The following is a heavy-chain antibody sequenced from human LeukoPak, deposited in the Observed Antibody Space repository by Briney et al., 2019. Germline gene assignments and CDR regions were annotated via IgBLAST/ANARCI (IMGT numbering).Heavy chain of an antibody. Sequence: ASSMNTCKASAYNFTSYDMNWVGQAIAQGLEWMRGINHHSGNTAYAQKFQGRVTRTRTTTISTAYMELSSRRSEDTAVYYSARRPAVKVRTTSYYYGMDVWGQGTTVTVSS. CDR2: INHHSGNT. V-gene: IGHV1-8*01. CDR1: AYNFTSYD. J-gene: IGHJ6*02. CDR3: ARRPAVKVRTTSYYYGMDV. D-gene: IGHD2/OR15-2a*01.